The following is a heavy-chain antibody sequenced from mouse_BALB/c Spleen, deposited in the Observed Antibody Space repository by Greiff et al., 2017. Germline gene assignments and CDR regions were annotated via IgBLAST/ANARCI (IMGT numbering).Heavy chain of an antibody. CDR3: ARKANFDY. J-gene: IGHJ2*01. Sequence: EVHLVESGGGLVQPGGSRKLSCAASGFTFSSFGMHWVRQAPEKGLEWVAYISSGSSTIYYADTVKGRFTISRDNPKNTLFLQMTSLRSEDTAMYYCARKANFDYWGQGTTLTVSS. CDR2: ISSGSSTI. D-gene: IGHD3-2*02. V-gene: IGHV5-17*02. CDR1: GFTFSSFG.